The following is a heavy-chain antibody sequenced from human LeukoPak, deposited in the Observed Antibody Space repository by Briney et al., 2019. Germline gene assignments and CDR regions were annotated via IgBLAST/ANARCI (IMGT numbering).Heavy chain of an antibody. D-gene: IGHD3-16*01. V-gene: IGHV1-2*02. CDR1: GYTFTGYY. Sequence: ASVKVSFKASGYTFTGYYIHWVRQAPGQGLEWMGWINPNSGGPNYAQKFQGRVTMTRDTSISTAYMEMSRLRSDDTAVCYCARDVSAGGTNWFDPWGQGTLVTVSS. J-gene: IGHJ5*02. CDR3: ARDVSAGGTNWFDP. CDR2: INPNSGGP.